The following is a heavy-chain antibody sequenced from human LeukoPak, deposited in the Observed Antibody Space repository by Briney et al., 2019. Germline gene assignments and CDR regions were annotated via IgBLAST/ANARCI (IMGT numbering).Heavy chain of an antibody. J-gene: IGHJ6*03. CDR3: ARVRWLHAYYSYYYMDV. CDR1: DDSINTYY. Sequence: SETLSLTCTVSDDSINTYYWSWIRQPPGKGLEWIGYIYHSGSTNYNPSLRSRVTISVDTSKSRLSLKLNSVTAADTAVYFCARVRWLHAYYSYYYMDVWGRGTTVTVSS. V-gene: IGHV4-59*01. D-gene: IGHD3-22*01. CDR2: IYHSGST.